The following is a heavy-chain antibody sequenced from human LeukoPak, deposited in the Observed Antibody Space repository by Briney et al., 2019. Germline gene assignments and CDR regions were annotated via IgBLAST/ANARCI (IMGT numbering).Heavy chain of an antibody. CDR2: INQDGSEK. Sequence: GGSLRLSCAASGLTLSYYWMSWVRQAPGKGLEWVANINQDGSEKYYVDSVKGRFTISRDNAKNSLYLQMNSLRAEDAAVYYCARSSRQGYFDYWGQGTLVTVSS. J-gene: IGHJ4*02. CDR1: GLTLSYYW. CDR3: ARSSRQGYFDY. V-gene: IGHV3-7*01.